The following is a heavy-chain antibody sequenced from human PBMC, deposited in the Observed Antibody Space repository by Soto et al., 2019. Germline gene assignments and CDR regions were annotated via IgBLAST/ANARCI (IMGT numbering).Heavy chain of an antibody. V-gene: IGHV4-31*03. Sequence: SETLSLTCSVSSDSMNSGGYYWSWIRQHPGKGLEWIGYIYSIGDTYYNPSLKSRVTILVDTSKKQFSLNLTSVTAADTAVYYCARRGCSSSGYYYYAMDVWGQGTTVTVSS. CDR3: ARRGCSSSGYYYYAMDV. J-gene: IGHJ6*02. CDR1: SDSMNSGGYY. D-gene: IGHD6-6*01. CDR2: IYSIGDT.